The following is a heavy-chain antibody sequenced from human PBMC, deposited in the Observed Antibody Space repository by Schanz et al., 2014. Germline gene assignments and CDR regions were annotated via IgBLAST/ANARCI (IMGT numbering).Heavy chain of an antibody. D-gene: IGHD5-12*01. CDR3: ARDEGKDGYNLAFDV. Sequence: EVQLLESGGALEQPGGSLRLSCAASGITFSDYAMSWVRQAPGKGLECVSILYIRSTYYADSVKGRFTISRDNSKNMVFLQMNSLRVEDTAIYYCARDEGKDGYNLAFDVWGQGTLVTVSS. CDR1: GITFSDYA. J-gene: IGHJ3*01. V-gene: IGHV3-23*03. CDR2: LYIRST.